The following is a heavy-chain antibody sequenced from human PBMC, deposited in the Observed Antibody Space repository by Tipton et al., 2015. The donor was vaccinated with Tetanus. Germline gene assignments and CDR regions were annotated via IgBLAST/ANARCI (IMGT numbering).Heavy chain of an antibody. V-gene: IGHV1-18*01. D-gene: IGHD3-10*01. Sequence: QLVQSGAEVKKPGASVKVSCKASGYTFTRYGLTWVRQAPGQGPEWMGWISGYNGNTNYAPKFQGRVTMTTDTTTNIAYMELRSLRSDDTAVYYCARDYFGSGSNCYFDYWGQGSQVSVSS. J-gene: IGHJ4*02. CDR2: ISGYNGNT. CDR3: ARDYFGSGSNCYFDY. CDR1: GYTFTRYG.